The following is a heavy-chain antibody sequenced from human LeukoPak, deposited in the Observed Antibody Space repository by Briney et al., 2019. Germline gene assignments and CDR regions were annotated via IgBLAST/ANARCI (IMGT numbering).Heavy chain of an antibody. J-gene: IGHJ4*02. CDR3: ARESLTTVVTSDY. CDR2: IIPIFGTA. D-gene: IGHD4-23*01. V-gene: IGHV1-69*13. Sequence: SVKVSCKASGGTFSSYAISWVRQAPGQGLEWMGGIIPIFGTANYAQKFQGRDTITADESTSTAYMELSSLRSEDTAVYYCARESLTTVVTSDYWGQGTLVTVSS. CDR1: GGTFSSYA.